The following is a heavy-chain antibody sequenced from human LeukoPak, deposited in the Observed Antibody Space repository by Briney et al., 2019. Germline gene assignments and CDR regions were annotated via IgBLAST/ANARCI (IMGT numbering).Heavy chain of an antibody. CDR2: IYYSGST. J-gene: IGHJ5*02. CDR1: GGSISSSSYY. CDR3: ARDAVTRILSNWFDP. D-gene: IGHD4-17*01. V-gene: IGHV4-39*07. Sequence: SETLSLTCTVSGGSISSSSYYWGWIRQPPGKGLEWIGSIYYSGSTYYNPSLKSRVTISVDTSKNQFSLKLSSVTAADTAVYYCARDAVTRILSNWFDPWGQGTLVTVSS.